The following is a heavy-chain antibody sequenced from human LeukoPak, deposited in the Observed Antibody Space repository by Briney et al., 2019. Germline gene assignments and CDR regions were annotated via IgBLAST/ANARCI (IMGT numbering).Heavy chain of an antibody. Sequence: GSLRLSCAASGFTFSSYSMNWVRQAPGKGLEWVSSISSSSSYIYYADSVKGRFTISRDNAKNSLYLQMNSLRAEDTAVYYRARATTFGGVIVIPRGYYYYGMDVWGQGTTVTVSS. CDR3: ARATTFGGVIVIPRGYYYYGMDV. CDR1: GFTFSSYS. V-gene: IGHV3-21*01. D-gene: IGHD3-16*02. CDR2: ISSSSSYI. J-gene: IGHJ6*02.